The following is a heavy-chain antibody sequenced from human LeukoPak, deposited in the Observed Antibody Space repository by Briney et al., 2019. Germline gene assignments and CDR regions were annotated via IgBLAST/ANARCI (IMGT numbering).Heavy chain of an antibody. Sequence: GGSLRLSCAASGFTFSSYAMSWVRQAPGKGLEWVSAISGSGGSAYYADSVKGRFTISRDNSKNTLYLQMNSLRAEDTAVYYCAKVSGYYEYFDYWGQGTLVTVSS. D-gene: IGHD3-22*01. J-gene: IGHJ4*02. CDR1: GFTFSSYA. V-gene: IGHV3-23*01. CDR3: AKVSGYYEYFDY. CDR2: ISGSGGSA.